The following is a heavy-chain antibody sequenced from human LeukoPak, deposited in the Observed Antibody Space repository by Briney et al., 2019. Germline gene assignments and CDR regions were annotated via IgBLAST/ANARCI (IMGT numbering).Heavy chain of an antibody. D-gene: IGHD3/OR15-3a*01. CDR2: IYYSGST. J-gene: IGHJ4*02. Sequence: SETLSLTCTVSGGSISSGDYYWSWIRQPPGKGLEWIGYIYYSGSTYYNPSLKSRVTISVDTSKNQFSLNLSSVTAADTAAYYCARVWTTWGFDYWGQGTLVTVSS. CDR3: ARVWTTWGFDY. CDR1: GGSISSGDYY. V-gene: IGHV4-30-4*01.